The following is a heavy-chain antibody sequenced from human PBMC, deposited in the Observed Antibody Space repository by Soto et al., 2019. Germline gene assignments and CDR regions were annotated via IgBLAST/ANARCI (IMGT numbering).Heavy chain of an antibody. CDR3: ATCSAGRCYGALGGTLDYYGMDV. J-gene: IGHJ6*02. D-gene: IGHD2-15*01. CDR1: GFTFSDYA. Sequence: QVQLVESGGGVVQPGRSLRLSCAASGFTFSDYAMHWVRQAPGKGLEWVAVMSDAGSIEFNGDSVKGRFTISRDNSTKMLYLEMNSLRPEDTAVYYCATCSAGRCYGALGGTLDYYGMDVWGQGTTVTVSS. V-gene: IGHV3-30*04. CDR2: MSDAGSIE.